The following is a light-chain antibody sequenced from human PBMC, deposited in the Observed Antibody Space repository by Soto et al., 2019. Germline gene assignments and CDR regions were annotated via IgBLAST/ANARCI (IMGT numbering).Light chain of an antibody. Sequence: QSVLSQPASVSGSPGQSITISCTGTNSDVGGYNYVSWYQQHPGKVPKLLIFHVTQRPSGTSDRFSGSKSGNTASLTISELQPEDEADYYCSSFTSVHTGVFGGGTQLTVL. CDR3: SSFTSVHTGV. V-gene: IGLV2-14*01. J-gene: IGLJ3*02. CDR1: NSDVGGYNY. CDR2: HVT.